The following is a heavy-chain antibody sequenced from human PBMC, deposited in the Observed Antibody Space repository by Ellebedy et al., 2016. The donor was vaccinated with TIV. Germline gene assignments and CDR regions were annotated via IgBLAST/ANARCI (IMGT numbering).Heavy chain of an antibody. CDR1: GSPFTSYG. CDR2: ISAYNGNT. CDR3: ARYCNSTTCSNWFDP. V-gene: IGHV1-18*04. D-gene: IGHD2-2*01. Sequence: AASVKVSCNTSGSPFTSYGISWVRQAPGQGLEWRGWISAYNGNTNYAQMLQGRVTMTTDTFTSTAYMELRSLRSDDTAVYYCARYCNSTTCSNWFDPWGQGTLVTVSS. J-gene: IGHJ5*02.